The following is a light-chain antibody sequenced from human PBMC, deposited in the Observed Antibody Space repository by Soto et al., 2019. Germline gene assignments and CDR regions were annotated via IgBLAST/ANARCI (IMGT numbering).Light chain of an antibody. CDR1: KSVSSY. V-gene: IGKV3-11*01. Sequence: EIVLTQSTATLSLSPGERAPLSCRASKSVSSYLAWYKQKPGQAPRLLIYDASNRATGIPARFSGSGSGTDFTLTISSLEPEDFAVYYCQQRSNWPQLTFGGGTKVEIK. CDR2: DAS. J-gene: IGKJ4*01. CDR3: QQRSNWPQLT.